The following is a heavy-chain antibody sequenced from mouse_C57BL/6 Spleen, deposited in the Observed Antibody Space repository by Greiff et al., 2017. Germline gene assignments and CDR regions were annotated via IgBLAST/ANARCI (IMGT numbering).Heavy chain of an antibody. D-gene: IGHD2-3*01. CDR1: GYTFTSYW. CDR2: IYPSDSET. CDR3: ARFDGYSSFDY. Sequence: QVQLQQPGAELVRPGSSVKLSCKASGYTFTSYWMDWVKQRPGQGLEWIGNIYPSDSETHYNQKFKDKATLTVDKSSSTAYMQLSSLTSEDSAVYYCARFDGYSSFDYWGQGTTLTVSS. J-gene: IGHJ2*01. V-gene: IGHV1-61*01.